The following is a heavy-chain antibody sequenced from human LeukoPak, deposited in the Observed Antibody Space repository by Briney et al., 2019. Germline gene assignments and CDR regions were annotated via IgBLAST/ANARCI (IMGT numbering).Heavy chain of an antibody. CDR2: INPSGGST. CDR1: GYTFTSYY. V-gene: IGHV1-46*01. D-gene: IGHD3-10*01. CDR3: ASMPHKRGTMVRGVIIPTGIYY. Sequence: GASVKVSCKASGYTFTSYYMHWVRQAPGQGLEWMGIINPSGGSTSYAQKFQGRVTMTRDTSTSTVYMELSSLRAEDTAVYYCASMPHKRGTMVRGVIIPTGIYYWGQGTLVTVSS. J-gene: IGHJ4*02.